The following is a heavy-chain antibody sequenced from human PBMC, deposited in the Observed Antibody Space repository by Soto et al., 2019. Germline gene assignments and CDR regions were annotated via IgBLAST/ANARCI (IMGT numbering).Heavy chain of an antibody. CDR1: GGSISSSSYY. J-gene: IGHJ6*02. CDR2: IYYSGST. V-gene: IGHV4-61*05. CDR3: ARAGQLWPPGSLGGMDV. D-gene: IGHD5-18*01. Sequence: PSETLSLTCTVSGGSISSSSYYWGWIRQPPGKGLEWIGYIYYSGSTNYNPSLKSRVTISVDTSKNQFSLKLSSVTAADTAVYYCARAGQLWPPGSLGGMDVWGQGTTVTVSS.